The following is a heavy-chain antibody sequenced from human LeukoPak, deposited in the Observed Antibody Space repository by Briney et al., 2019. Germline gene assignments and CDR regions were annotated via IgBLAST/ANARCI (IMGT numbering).Heavy chain of an antibody. CDR2: SRNKAHSYTT. Sequence: GGSLRLSCAASGVTLSDHHMDWVRQPPGKGLEWIGRSRNKAHSYTTEYAASVKGRFAISRDDSNNSLYLQMNSLNSEDTAVYYCARVRYGGYDFDQWGQGTLVPVSS. D-gene: IGHD4-17*01. V-gene: IGHV3-72*01. J-gene: IGHJ4*02. CDR3: ARVRYGGYDFDQ. CDR1: GVTLSDHH.